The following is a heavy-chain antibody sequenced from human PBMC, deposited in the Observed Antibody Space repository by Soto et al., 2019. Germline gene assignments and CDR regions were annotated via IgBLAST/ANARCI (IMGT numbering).Heavy chain of an antibody. CDR2: VYYTGST. CDR1: GGSISGSY. V-gene: IGHV4-59*01. CDR3: ARSVAVPSAHIDY. Sequence: SETLSLTCSVSGGSISGSYWSWIRQSQGKGLEWLGYVYYTGSTNYSPSLRSRVSISVDTSKNEFSLRLSSVTAADTAVYFCARSVAVPSAHIDYWGQGTQVTVSS. J-gene: IGHJ4*02. D-gene: IGHD1-26*01.